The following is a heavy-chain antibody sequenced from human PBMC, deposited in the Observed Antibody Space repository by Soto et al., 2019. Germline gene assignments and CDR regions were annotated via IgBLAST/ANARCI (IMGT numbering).Heavy chain of an antibody. V-gene: IGHV3-74*03. CDR2: INGEGSHT. J-gene: IGHJ6*02. CDR3: SRGAGSHYYYHAMDV. Sequence: GGSLRLSCAASGFTFSSYWMHWVRQAPGKGLEWLTRINGEGSHTTYADSVKGRFTISRDNAKNTLYLQLSSLRAEDTAIYYCSRGAGSHYYYHAMDVWGRGTTVTVSS. CDR1: GFTFSSYW.